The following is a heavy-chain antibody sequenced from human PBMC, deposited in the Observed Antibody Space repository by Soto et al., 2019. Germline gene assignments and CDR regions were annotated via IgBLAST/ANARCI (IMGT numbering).Heavy chain of an antibody. J-gene: IGHJ6*02. D-gene: IGHD6-13*01. V-gene: IGHV5-51*01. CDR2: IYPGDSDT. Sequence: GEPLKISCKGSGYSFSSYWIGCVRQTPGKGLEWMGLIYPGDSDTRYSPSFQGQVTMSVDKSDNTAYLQFSSLKASDTAMYFCARCGYSSPYYPMEIWGQGTPVTVS. CDR3: ARCGYSSPYYPMEI. CDR1: GYSFSSYW.